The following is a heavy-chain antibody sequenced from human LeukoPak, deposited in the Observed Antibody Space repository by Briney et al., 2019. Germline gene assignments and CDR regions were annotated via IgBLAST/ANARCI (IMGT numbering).Heavy chain of an antibody. Sequence: SETLSLTCTVSGYSISSGYYWSWIRQPAGKGLEWIGRIYTSGSTNYNPSLKSRVTISVDTSKNQFSLKLSSVTAADTAVYYCARDRSGYSYGYYYYMDVWGKGTTVTISS. J-gene: IGHJ6*03. D-gene: IGHD5-18*01. CDR1: GYSISSGYY. V-gene: IGHV4-61*02. CDR3: ARDRSGYSYGYYYYMDV. CDR2: IYTSGST.